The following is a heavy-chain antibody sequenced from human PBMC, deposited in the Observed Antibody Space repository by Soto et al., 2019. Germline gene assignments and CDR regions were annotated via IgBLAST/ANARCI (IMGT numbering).Heavy chain of an antibody. Sequence: QVQLQESGPGLVKPSETLSLTCTVSGGSISSYYWSWIRQPPGKGLEWIGYIYYSGSTNYNPSLKSRVTISVDTSKNQFSLKLSSVTAADTAVYYCARDRGNWFDPWGQGTLVTVSS. CDR1: GGSISSYY. V-gene: IGHV4-59*01. CDR3: ARDRGNWFDP. CDR2: IYYSGST. J-gene: IGHJ5*02. D-gene: IGHD3-10*01.